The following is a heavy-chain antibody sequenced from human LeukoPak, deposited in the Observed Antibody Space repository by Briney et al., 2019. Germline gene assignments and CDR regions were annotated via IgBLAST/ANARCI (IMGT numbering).Heavy chain of an antibody. J-gene: IGHJ3*02. CDR1: GGSISSSSYY. D-gene: IGHD3-16*01. Sequence: PSETLSLTCTVSGGSISSSSYYWGWIRQPPGKGLEWIGSIYYSGSTYYNPSLKSRVTISVDTSKNQFSLKLSSVTAADTAVYYCARRQLRGRGGAFDIWGQGTMVTVSS. CDR3: ARRQLRGRGGAFDI. CDR2: IYYSGST. V-gene: IGHV4-39*01.